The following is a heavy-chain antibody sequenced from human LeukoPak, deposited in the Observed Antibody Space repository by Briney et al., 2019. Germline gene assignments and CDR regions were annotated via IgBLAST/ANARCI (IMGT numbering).Heavy chain of an antibody. D-gene: IGHD3-22*01. J-gene: IGHJ6*03. Sequence: SETLSLTCTVSGGSIISYYWSGVRQSAGKGLEGIGRIYPRGSTEHNTYLKSRAPMSVAMSKKQFSLKLTSVTAEDTAVYFCARLKFYDSTGYTPGYYMAVWGKGATVTVYS. CDR2: IYPRGST. V-gene: IGHV4-4*07. CDR1: GGSIISYY. CDR3: ARLKFYDSTGYTPGYYMAV.